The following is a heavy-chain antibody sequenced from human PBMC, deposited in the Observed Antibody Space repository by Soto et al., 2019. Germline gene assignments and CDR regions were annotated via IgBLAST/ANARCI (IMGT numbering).Heavy chain of an antibody. CDR1: GFTFSDYY. CDR2: ISSSGSTI. CDR3: ACGWWDLLEKNGMGF. Sequence: GGSLRLSCAASGFTFSDYYMSWIRQAPGKGLEWVSYISSSGSTIYYADSVKGRFTISRDNAKNSLYLQMNSLRAEDTAVYYCACGWWDLLEKNGMGFWGQGRTVTVSS. J-gene: IGHJ6*02. V-gene: IGHV3-11*01. D-gene: IGHD1-26*01.